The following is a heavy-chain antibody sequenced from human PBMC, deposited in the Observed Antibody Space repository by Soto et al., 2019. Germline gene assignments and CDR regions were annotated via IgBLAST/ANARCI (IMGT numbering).Heavy chain of an antibody. CDR2: IYYSGST. J-gene: IGHJ6*02. CDR3: ARGPPGYCSSTSCYDYYYYAMDV. Sequence: NPSETLSLTCTVSGGSISSGSYYWSWIRQHPGKGLEWIGYIYYSGSTHYNPSLTSRVTISVDTSENHLSLKLSSVTAADTAVYYCARGPPGYCSSTSCYDYYYYAMDVWGQGTTVTVSS. D-gene: IGHD2-2*01. V-gene: IGHV4-31*03. CDR1: GGSISSGSYY.